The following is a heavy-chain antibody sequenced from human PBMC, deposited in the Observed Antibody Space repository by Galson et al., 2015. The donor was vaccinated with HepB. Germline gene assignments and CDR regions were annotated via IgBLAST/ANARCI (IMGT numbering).Heavy chain of an antibody. CDR3: ARGGRDGYNYYYYGMDV. V-gene: IGHV4-4*02. J-gene: IGHJ6*02. CDR2: ISHSGST. CDR1: GGSISSSNW. Sequence: SETLSLTCAVSGGSISSSNWWSWVRQPPGKGLEWIGEISHSGSTNYNPSVKSQVTISVDTSKNQFSLKLSSVTAADTAVYYCARGGRDGYNYYYYGMDVWGQGTTVTVSS. D-gene: IGHD5-24*01.